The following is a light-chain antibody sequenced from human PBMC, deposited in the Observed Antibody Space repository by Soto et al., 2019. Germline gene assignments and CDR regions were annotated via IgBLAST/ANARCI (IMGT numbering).Light chain of an antibody. CDR3: QLYNNWLFT. Sequence: EIVMTQSPATLSVSPGERATLSCRASQSVSSNLAWYQQKPGQAPRLLIYDASARDTGIPARFSGSGSGTEFTLTISSLQSEDFAVYYCQLYNNWLFTFGPGTKVDIK. CDR1: QSVSSN. CDR2: DAS. V-gene: IGKV3-15*01. J-gene: IGKJ3*01.